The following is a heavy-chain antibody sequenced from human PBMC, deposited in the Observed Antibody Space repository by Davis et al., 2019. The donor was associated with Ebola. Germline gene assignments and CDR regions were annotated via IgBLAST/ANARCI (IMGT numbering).Heavy chain of an antibody. Sequence: SETLSLTCAVYGGSFSGYYWSWIRQPPGKGLEWIGEINHSGSTNYNPSLKSRVTISVDTSKNQLSLKLSSVTAADTAVYYCARGLYYYDSSGYFAYWGQGTLVTVSS. J-gene: IGHJ4*02. D-gene: IGHD3-22*01. CDR2: INHSGST. V-gene: IGHV4-34*01. CDR1: GGSFSGYY. CDR3: ARGLYYYDSSGYFAY.